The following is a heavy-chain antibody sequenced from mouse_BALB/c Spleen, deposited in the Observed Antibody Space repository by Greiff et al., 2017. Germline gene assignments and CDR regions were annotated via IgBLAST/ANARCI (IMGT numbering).Heavy chain of an antibody. V-gene: IGHV1S137*01. J-gene: IGHJ4*01. D-gene: IGHD2-4*01. CDR2: ISTYYGDA. CDR3: ARDYDPYAMDY. Sequence: VQLQQSGAELVRPGVSVKISCKGSGYTFTDYAMHWVKQSHAKSLEWIGVISTYYGDASYNQKFKGKATMTVDKSSSTAYMELARLTSEDSAIYYCARDYDPYAMDYWGQGTSVTVSS. CDR1: GYTFTDYA.